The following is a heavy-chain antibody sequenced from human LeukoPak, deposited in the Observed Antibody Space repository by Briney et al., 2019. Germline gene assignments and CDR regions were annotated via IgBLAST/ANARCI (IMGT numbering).Heavy chain of an antibody. J-gene: IGHJ5*02. D-gene: IGHD3-10*01. Sequence: SETLSLTCTVSGGSISSYYWSWIRQPPGKGLEWIGSIYHSGSTYYNPSLKSRVTISVDTSKNQFSLKLSSVTAADTAVYYCARVISYYYGSGIYYNGPPVGGWFDPWGQGTLVTVSS. CDR1: GGSISSYY. CDR3: ARVISYYYGSGIYYNGPPVGGWFDP. V-gene: IGHV4-38-2*02. CDR2: IYHSGST.